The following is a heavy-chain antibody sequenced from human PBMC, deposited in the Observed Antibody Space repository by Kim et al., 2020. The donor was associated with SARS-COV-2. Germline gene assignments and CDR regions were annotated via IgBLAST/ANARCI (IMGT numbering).Heavy chain of an antibody. CDR2: IIPIFGTA. CDR1: GGTFNTYA. J-gene: IGHJ6*02. D-gene: IGHD2-2*01. CDR3: AREGSSSLSVDYFYGMDV. Sequence: SVKVSCKASGGTFNTYAISWVRQAPGQGLEWMGEIIPIFGTASYAQKFQGRVTITAHESTTTAYMELSSLRSEDTAVYYCAREGSSSLSVDYFYGMDVWGQGTTVTVSS. V-gene: IGHV1-69*13.